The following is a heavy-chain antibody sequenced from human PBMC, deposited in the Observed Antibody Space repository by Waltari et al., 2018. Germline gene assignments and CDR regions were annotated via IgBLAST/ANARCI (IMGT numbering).Heavy chain of an antibody. CDR3: ARVRVVMGEGVY. Sequence: EVRLVESGGNLVQPGGSLRLSCAASGFSFSSYEMNWVRQAPGRGLEWGSYSSSSGSTKYYAGSVKGRFTISRDNAKNSLYLQMNSLRADDTAVYYCARVRVVMGEGVYWGQGTLVTVSS. V-gene: IGHV3-48*03. CDR2: SSSSGSTK. D-gene: IGHD2-15*01. CDR1: GFSFSSYE. J-gene: IGHJ4*02.